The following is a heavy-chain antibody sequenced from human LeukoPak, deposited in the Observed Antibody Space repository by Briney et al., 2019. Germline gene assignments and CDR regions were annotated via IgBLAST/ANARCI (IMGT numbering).Heavy chain of an antibody. V-gene: IGHV3-11*01. J-gene: IGHJ4*02. CDR2: IGSSDNII. CDR1: GFTFNDYY. D-gene: IGHD6-19*01. CDR3: ARETVAGTFDS. Sequence: PGGSLRLSCAASGFTFNDYYMSWIRQAPGKGLEGVSDIGSSDNIISYADSLKGRFTISRDIATTSLFLQMNSLRAEDTAVYYCARETVAGTFDSWGQGALVTVSS.